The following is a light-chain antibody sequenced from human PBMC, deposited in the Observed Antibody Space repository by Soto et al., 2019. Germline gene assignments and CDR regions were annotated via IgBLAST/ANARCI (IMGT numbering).Light chain of an antibody. CDR1: SGHSTYA. CDR2: VNRDGSH. J-gene: IGLJ3*02. V-gene: IGLV4-69*01. Sequence: QPVLTQSPSASASLGASVKLTCTLSSGHSTYAIAWHQQRPEKGPRYLMKVNRDGSHTKGDGIPDCFSGSSSGAERYLTISSLQSEDEADYYCQTWGTGIRVFGGGTKLTVL. CDR3: QTWGTGIRV.